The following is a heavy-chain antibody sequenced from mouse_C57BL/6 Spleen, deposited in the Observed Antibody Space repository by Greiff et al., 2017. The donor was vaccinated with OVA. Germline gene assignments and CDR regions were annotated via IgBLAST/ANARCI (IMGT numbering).Heavy chain of an antibody. CDR3: ARNGGDYDDYAMDY. D-gene: IGHD2-4*01. CDR2: IWTGGGT. CDR1: GFSLTSYA. J-gene: IGHJ4*01. Sequence: VQVVESGPGLVAPSQSLSITCTVSGFSLTSYAISWVRQPPGKGLEWLGVIWTGGGTNYNSALKSRLSISKDNSKSQVFLKMNSLQTDDTARYYCARNGGDYDDYAMDYWGQGTSVTVSS. V-gene: IGHV2-9-1*01.